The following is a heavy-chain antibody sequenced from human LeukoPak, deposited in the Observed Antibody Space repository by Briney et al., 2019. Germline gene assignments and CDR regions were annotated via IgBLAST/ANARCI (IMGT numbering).Heavy chain of an antibody. D-gene: IGHD3-16*01. CDR2: INWNGGST. Sequence: GGSLRLSXAASGFTFDDYGMSWVRQAPGKGLEWVSGINWNGGSTCYADSVKGRFTNSRDNAKNSLYLQMNSLRAEDTALYYCARRGLGRYYMDVWGKGTTVTVSS. CDR1: GFTFDDYG. J-gene: IGHJ6*03. CDR3: ARRGLGRYYMDV. V-gene: IGHV3-20*04.